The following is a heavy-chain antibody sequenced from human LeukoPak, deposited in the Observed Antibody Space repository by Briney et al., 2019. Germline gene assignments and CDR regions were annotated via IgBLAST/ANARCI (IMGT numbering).Heavy chain of an antibody. J-gene: IGHJ4*02. CDR2: INHSGST. V-gene: IGHV4-34*01. CDR1: GGSFSGYY. CDR3: ARGHGRRYCTNGVCLPFDY. Sequence: SETLSLTCAVYGGSFSGYYWSWIRQPPGKGLEGIGEINHSGSTNYNPSLKSRVTISVDTSKNQFSLKLSSVTAADTAVYYCARGHGRRYCTNGVCLPFDYWGQGTLVTVSS. D-gene: IGHD2-8*01.